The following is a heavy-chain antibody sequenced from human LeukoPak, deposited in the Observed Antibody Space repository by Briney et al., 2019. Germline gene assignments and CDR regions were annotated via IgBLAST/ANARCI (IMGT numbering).Heavy chain of an antibody. CDR1: GFTFSNYG. D-gene: IGHD4-17*01. CDR3: PRDDYGIDP. CDR2: ISYDGSTK. Sequence: GGSLRLSCASSGFTFSNYGVHWVRQAPGKGLEWVAFISYDGSTKYNVDSVKGRFSISRDNSKNTLHLQMNNLRAEDTALYYCPRDDYGIDPWGQGTLVTVSS. V-gene: IGHV3-30*04. J-gene: IGHJ5*02.